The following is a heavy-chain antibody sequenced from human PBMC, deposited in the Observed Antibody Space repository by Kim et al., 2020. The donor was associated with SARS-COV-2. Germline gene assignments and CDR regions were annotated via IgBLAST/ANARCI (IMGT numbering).Heavy chain of an antibody. J-gene: IGHJ4*02. Sequence: SAYYSGPVKGRFAISRDNSKNTLYRQMNSLRAEETAVYYCAKKRRDMDYWGQGTLVTVSS. D-gene: IGHD2-15*01. CDR3: AKKRRDMDY. V-gene: IGHV3-23*01. CDR2: SA.